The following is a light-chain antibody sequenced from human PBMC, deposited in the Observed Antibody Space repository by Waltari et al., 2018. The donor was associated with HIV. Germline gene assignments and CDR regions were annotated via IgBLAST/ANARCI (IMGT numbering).Light chain of an antibody. CDR3: QSYDSSLSGSV. V-gene: IGLV1-40*01. Sequence: QSVLTQPPSVSGAPGQRVTISCTGSSPNIGAGYDVHWYQQIPGTAPKLLTYVNSNRPSGVPDRFSGSKSGTSASLAITGLQAEDEADYYCQSYDSSLSGSVFGGGTKLTVL. J-gene: IGLJ3*02. CDR2: VNS. CDR1: SPNIGAGYD.